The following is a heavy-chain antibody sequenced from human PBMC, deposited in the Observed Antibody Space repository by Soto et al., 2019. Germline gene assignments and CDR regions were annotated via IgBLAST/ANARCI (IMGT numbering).Heavy chain of an antibody. Sequence: SVKVSCKASGGTFSSYAISWVRQAPGQGLEWMGGTGSGTGPGNHAQKFQGRLTVTADKSTSTVYMELTNLSSEDTAVYYCARRDSGGFYRFFDSWGQGTLVTVSS. CDR3: ARRDSGGFYRFFDS. J-gene: IGHJ4*02. V-gene: IGHV1-69*06. D-gene: IGHD2-15*01. CDR2: TGSGTGPG. CDR1: GGTFSSYA.